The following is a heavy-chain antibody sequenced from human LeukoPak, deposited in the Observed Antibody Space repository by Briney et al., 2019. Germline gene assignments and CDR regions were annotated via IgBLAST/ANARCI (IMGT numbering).Heavy chain of an antibody. Sequence: GGSLRLSCAASGFTFSSYAMSWVRQAPGKGLEWVSAISGSGGSTYYADSVKGRLTISRDNSKNTLYLQMNSLRAEDTAVYYCAEAPSLRFLEWLRNWGQGTLVTVSS. CDR1: GFTFSSYA. V-gene: IGHV3-23*01. CDR2: ISGSGGST. CDR3: AEAPSLRFLEWLRN. D-gene: IGHD3-3*01. J-gene: IGHJ4*02.